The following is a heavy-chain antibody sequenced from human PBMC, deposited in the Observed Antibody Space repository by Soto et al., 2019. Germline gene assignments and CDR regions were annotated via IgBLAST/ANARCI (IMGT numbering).Heavy chain of an antibody. CDR2: VYYTGTT. D-gene: IGHD7-27*01. CDR1: GGSFSSSGVY. CDR3: ARSTNWDYFDH. Sequence: QLQLQESGPGLVKPSETLSLICTVSGGSFSSSGVYWGWIRQPPGKGLEWIGSVYYTGTTYYNPSLNSRVTISVDTSKNQFSLKLSSVTAADTAVYFCARSTNWDYFDHWGQGTLGTVSS. V-gene: IGHV4-39*01. J-gene: IGHJ4*02.